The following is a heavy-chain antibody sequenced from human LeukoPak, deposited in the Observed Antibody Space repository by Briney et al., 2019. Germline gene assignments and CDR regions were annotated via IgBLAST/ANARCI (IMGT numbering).Heavy chain of an antibody. J-gene: IGHJ4*02. Sequence: VGSLRLSCAASGFTFSSYSMNWVRQAPGQGLEWVSSITSSSSDIYYARSVKGRFTISRETAENSLYLKLNSLRAEDTAVYYCARGSYNSGWLIDYWGQGTLVTVSS. CDR2: ITSSSSDI. V-gene: IGHV3-21*01. CDR1: GFTFSSYS. CDR3: ARGSYNSGWLIDY. D-gene: IGHD6-19*01.